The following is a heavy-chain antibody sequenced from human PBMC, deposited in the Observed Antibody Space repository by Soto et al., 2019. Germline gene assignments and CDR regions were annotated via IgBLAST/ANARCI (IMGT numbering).Heavy chain of an antibody. J-gene: IGHJ6*02. CDR2: ISGSGGST. Sequence: EVQLLESGGGLVQPGGSLRLSCAASGFTFSSYAISWVRQAPGKGLEWVSAISGSGGSTYYADSVKGRFTISRDNSKNTLYLQMNSLRAEDTAVYYCAKERAAAVKQYYYGMDVWGQGTTVTVSS. CDR3: AKERAAAVKQYYYGMDV. D-gene: IGHD6-13*01. CDR1: GFTFSSYA. V-gene: IGHV3-23*01.